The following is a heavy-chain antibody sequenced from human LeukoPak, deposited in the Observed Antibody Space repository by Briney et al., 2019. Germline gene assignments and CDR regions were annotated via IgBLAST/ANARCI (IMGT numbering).Heavy chain of an antibody. CDR3: ARDPAITMVQGVVPDY. CDR1: GFTFSSYG. CDR2: IWYDGSNK. D-gene: IGHD3-10*01. J-gene: IGHJ4*02. V-gene: IGHV3-33*01. Sequence: PGGSLRLSCAASGFTFSSYGMHWVRQAPGKGLEWVAVIWYDGSNKYYADSVKGRFTISRDNSKNTLYLQMNSLRAEDTAVYYCARDPAITMVQGVVPDYWGQGTLVTVSS.